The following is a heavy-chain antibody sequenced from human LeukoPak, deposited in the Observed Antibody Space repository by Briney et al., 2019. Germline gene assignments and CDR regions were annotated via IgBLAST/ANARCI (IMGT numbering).Heavy chain of an antibody. D-gene: IGHD2-15*01. J-gene: IGHJ4*02. CDR2: IRYDGNNK. CDR1: GFTFSSYG. CDR3: AKGIKRVVVAATEYYFDY. Sequence: GGSLRLSCAASGFTFSSYGMHWVRQAPGKGLEWVAFIRYDGNNKYYADSVKGRFTISRDNSKNTLYLQMNSLRAEDTAVYYCAKGIKRVVVAATEYYFDYWGQGTLVTVSS. V-gene: IGHV3-30*02.